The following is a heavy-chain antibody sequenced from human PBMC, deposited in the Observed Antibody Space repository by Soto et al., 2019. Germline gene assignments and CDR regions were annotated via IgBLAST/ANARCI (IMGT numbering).Heavy chain of an antibody. D-gene: IGHD6-13*01. Sequence: QVQLVQSGAEVKKPGSSVKVSCKASGGTFSSYAISWGRQAPGQGLEWMGGIIPIFGTAYYAQTFQGRVRITADESPSIAYMELRSLRSEDTAVDYCARDEEQQLAHNWCDPWGQGTLVTVS. CDR2: IIPIFGTA. J-gene: IGHJ5*02. V-gene: IGHV1-69*01. CDR1: GGTFSSYA. CDR3: ARDEEQQLAHNWCDP.